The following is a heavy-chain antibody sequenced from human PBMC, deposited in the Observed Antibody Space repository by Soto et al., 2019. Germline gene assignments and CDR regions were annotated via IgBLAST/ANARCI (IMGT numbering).Heavy chain of an antibody. CDR3: AKDRDPDGDYRYFFDY. CDR1: GFTFSIYA. J-gene: IGHJ4*02. CDR2: ILGIGGST. D-gene: IGHD4-17*01. V-gene: IGHV3-23*01. Sequence: EVQLLESGGGLVQPGGSLRLSCAASGFTFSIYAMTWVRQAPGKGLEWVSAILGIGGSTYYADPVKGRFTISRDNSKNTLYPQMNSLRAEDTAVYYCAKDRDPDGDYRYFFDYWGQGTLVNVSS.